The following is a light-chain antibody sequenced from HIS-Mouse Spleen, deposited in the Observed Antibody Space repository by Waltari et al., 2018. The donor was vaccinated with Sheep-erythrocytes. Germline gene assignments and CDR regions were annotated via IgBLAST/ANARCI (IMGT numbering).Light chain of an antibody. CDR2: EGS. V-gene: IGLV2-23*01. J-gene: IGLJ3*02. Sequence: QSALTHPASVSGSPGQSITISCTGTRSHVGSYNLGSWYQQHPGKAPKLMIYEGSKRPSGVSNRFSGSKSGNTASLTISGLQAEDEADYYCCSYAGSSTPWVFGGGTKLTVL. CDR1: RSHVGSYNL. CDR3: CSYAGSSTPWV.